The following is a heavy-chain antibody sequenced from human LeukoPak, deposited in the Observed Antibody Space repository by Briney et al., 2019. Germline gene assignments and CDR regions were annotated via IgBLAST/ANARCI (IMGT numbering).Heavy chain of an antibody. D-gene: IGHD4-17*01. CDR1: GASISGYY. V-gene: IGHV4-4*07. J-gene: IGHJ4*02. Sequence: SETLSLTCTVSGASISGYYWSWIRLPAGKGLEWIGRMYNNGSTNCNPSLKSRVSMSVDTSKNQFSLRLKSVTAADTAVYYCTRDIGSGDYVFFDSWGQGTRVTASS. CDR3: TRDIGSGDYVFFDS. CDR2: MYNNGST.